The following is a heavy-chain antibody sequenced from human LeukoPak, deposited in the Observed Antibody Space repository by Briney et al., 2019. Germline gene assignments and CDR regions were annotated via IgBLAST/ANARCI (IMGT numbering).Heavy chain of an antibody. Sequence: SETLSLTCTVSGGSISSYYWSWIRQPAGKGLEWIGRIYTSGSTNYNPSLKSRVTMSVDTSKNQFSLKLSSVTAADTAVYYCARILNSYGYDYFDYWGQGTLVTVSS. CDR1: GGSISSYY. CDR2: IYTSGST. J-gene: IGHJ4*02. D-gene: IGHD5-18*01. V-gene: IGHV4-4*07. CDR3: ARILNSYGYDYFDY.